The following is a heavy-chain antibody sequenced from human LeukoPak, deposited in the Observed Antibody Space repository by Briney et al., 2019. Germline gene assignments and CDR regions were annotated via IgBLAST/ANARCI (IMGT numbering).Heavy chain of an antibody. Sequence: SGGSLRLSCAASGFAFSDYYMSWIRQAPGKGLEWVSYISSSSYTNYAASVKGRFTISRDNAKNSLSLQMSTLRAADTPVYYCARHRSLDSVDYCGQGTLVTVSS. J-gene: IGHJ4*01. CDR1: GFAFSDYY. CDR2: ISSSSYT. V-gene: IGHV3-11*03. CDR3: ARHRSLDSVDY. D-gene: IGHD2-15*01.